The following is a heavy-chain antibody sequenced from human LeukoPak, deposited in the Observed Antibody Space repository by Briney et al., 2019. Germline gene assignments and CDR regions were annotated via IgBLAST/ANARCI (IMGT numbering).Heavy chain of an antibody. Sequence: PGGSPRLSCAASGFTFNSYWMHWVRQAPGKGLVWVSRINSDGSSTRYADSVKGRFTISRDNAKNTLYLQMNSLRAEDTAVYYCASLEYSSSQGRDYWGQGTLVTVSS. CDR3: ASLEYSSSQGRDY. D-gene: IGHD6-6*01. J-gene: IGHJ4*02. CDR2: INSDGSST. V-gene: IGHV3-74*01. CDR1: GFTFNSYW.